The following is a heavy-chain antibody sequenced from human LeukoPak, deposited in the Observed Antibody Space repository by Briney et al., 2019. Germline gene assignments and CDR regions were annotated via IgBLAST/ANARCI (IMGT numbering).Heavy chain of an antibody. CDR2: INSDGSST. Sequence: PVGSLRLSCAASGFTFSSYWMHWVRQAPGKGLVWVSRINSDGSSTSYADSVKGRFTISRDNAKNTLYLQMNSLRVEDTAVYYCARVSPEGDYDYWGQGTLVTVSS. CDR1: GFTFSSYW. D-gene: IGHD4-17*01. J-gene: IGHJ4*02. CDR3: ARVSPEGDYDY. V-gene: IGHV3-74*01.